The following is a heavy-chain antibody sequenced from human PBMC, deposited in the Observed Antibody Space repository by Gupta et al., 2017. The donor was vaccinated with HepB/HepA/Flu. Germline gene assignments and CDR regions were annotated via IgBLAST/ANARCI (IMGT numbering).Heavy chain of an antibody. Sequence: QVQLVQSGAAVKRPGASVKVSCKASGYTFTGYYVHWVRQATGQGLEWMGWINPNSGVTNYAQNLQDRVTMTRDTSISTAYMELTRLRSDDTALYYCARERALVGGSTTLGYWGQGTLVTVSS. J-gene: IGHJ4*02. D-gene: IGHD1-26*01. CDR3: ARERALVGGSTTLGY. CDR1: GYTFTGYY. CDR2: INPNSGVT. V-gene: IGHV1-2*02.